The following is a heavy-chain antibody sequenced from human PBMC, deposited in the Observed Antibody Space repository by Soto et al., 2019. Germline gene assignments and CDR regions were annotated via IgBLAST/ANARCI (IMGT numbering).Heavy chain of an antibody. V-gene: IGHV3-30*18. D-gene: IGHD1-26*01. CDR3: AKDTRGSYYYYYGMDV. J-gene: IGHJ6*02. CDR2: ISYDGSNK. CDR1: GFTFSSYG. Sequence: GGSLRLSCAASGFTFSSYGMHWVRQAPGKGLEWVAVISYDGSNKYYADSVKGRFTISRDNSKNTLYLQMNSLRAEDTAVYYCAKDTRGSYYYYYGMDVWGQGTTVTVSS.